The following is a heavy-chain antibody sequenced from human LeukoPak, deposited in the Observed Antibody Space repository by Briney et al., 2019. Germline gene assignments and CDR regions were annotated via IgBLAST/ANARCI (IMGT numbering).Heavy chain of an antibody. J-gene: IGHJ3*02. V-gene: IGHV1-69*01. D-gene: IGHD2-2*02. Sequence: ASVKVSCKACGGTFSSYAISWVRQAPGQGLEWMGGIIPIFGTANYAQKFQGRVTITADESTSTAYMELSSLRSEDTAVYYCARVKSRYCSSTSCYTNAFDIWGQGTMVTLSS. CDR1: GGTFSSYA. CDR2: IIPIFGTA. CDR3: ARVKSRYCSSTSCYTNAFDI.